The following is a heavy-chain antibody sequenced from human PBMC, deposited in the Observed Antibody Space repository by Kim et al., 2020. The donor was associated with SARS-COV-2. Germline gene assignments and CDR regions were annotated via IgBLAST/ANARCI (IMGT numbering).Heavy chain of an antibody. J-gene: IGHJ3*02. Sequence: DSGKGRFTISRENSKNTLYLQMSSLRAEDTAVYYCVKASYYYDSVGAFDIWGQGTMVTVSS. V-gene: IGHV3-64D*09. CDR3: VKASYYYDSVGAFDI. D-gene: IGHD3-22*01.